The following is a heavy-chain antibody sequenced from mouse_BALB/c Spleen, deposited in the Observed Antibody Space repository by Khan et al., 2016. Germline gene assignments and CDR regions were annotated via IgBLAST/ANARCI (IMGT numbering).Heavy chain of an antibody. Sequence: EVQLQESGPGLVKPSQSLSLTCTVTGYSITSDYAWNWIRQFPGNKLEWMGYISYSGSTSYNPSLKSRISITRDTSKNQFFLQLNSVTTEDTATYYCARWDYGSSYYFDYWGKGTTLTVSS. CDR2: ISYSGST. V-gene: IGHV3-2*02. J-gene: IGHJ2*01. CDR1: GYSITSDYA. CDR3: ARWDYGSSYYFDY. D-gene: IGHD1-1*01.